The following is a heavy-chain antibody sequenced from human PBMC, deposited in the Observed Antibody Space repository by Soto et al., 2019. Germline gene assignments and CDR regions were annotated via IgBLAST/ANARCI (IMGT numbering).Heavy chain of an antibody. CDR1: GGNFSNHS. CDR2: ISSSSSYI. CDR3: RRDSSGYYIDD. Sequence: LPWAASGGNFSNHSMSRVRQATRKGLEWGSSISSSSSYIYYADSVKGRFTISRDNAKNSLYLQMNSLRAEDTAVYYCRRDSSGYYIDDWAQGTLVTVSS. J-gene: IGHJ4*02. D-gene: IGHD3-22*01. V-gene: IGHV3-21*01.